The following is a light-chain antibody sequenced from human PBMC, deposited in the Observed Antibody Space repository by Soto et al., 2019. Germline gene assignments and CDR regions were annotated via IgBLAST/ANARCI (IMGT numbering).Light chain of an antibody. CDR3: KQSYKPLGT. Sequence: DIQMTQSPSSLSASVGDIVIITCRASQSISTYLNWYQQKPGKAPKLLIYAASSLQSGVPSRFSGSGSGTDFNLTISTLQPEDFATYYCKQSYKPLGTFGQGTKVDIK. J-gene: IGKJ1*01. CDR1: QSISTY. CDR2: AAS. V-gene: IGKV1-39*01.